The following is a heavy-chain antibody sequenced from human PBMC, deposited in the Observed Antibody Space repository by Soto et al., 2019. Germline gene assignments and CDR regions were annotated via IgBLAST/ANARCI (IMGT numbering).Heavy chain of an antibody. CDR1: GFTFSSYA. CDR2: ISGSGGST. D-gene: IGHD3-3*01. Sequence: GGSLRLSCVASGFTFSSYAMSWVRQAPGKGLEWVSAISGSGGSTYYADSVKGRFTISRDNSKNTRYLQMNSLRAEDTAVYYCANLAFNFWSGSVLDYWGQGTLVTVSS. CDR3: ANLAFNFWSGSVLDY. J-gene: IGHJ4*02. V-gene: IGHV3-23*01.